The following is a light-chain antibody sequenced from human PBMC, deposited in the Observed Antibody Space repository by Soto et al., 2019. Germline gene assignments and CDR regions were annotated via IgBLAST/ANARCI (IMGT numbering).Light chain of an antibody. J-gene: IGKJ5*01. V-gene: IGKV3-20*01. CDR3: QQSHTSFT. CDR1: QSVSSAY. CDR2: AAS. Sequence: ILLTQSPCTLSLSPGERATLSCRASQSVSSAYLAWSHQRPGQAPSLLIYAASTRATGIPDRLSGSGSGTDFTLTISRLEPEDSAVYYCQQSHTSFTFGQGTRLEIK.